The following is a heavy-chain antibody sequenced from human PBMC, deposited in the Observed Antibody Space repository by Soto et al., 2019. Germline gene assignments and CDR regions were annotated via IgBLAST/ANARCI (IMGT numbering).Heavy chain of an antibody. D-gene: IGHD2-2*02. J-gene: IGHJ4*02. CDR2: VYYSGSV. CDR3: ARVSVVVPTTVRYFDY. CDR1: GGFVSSGDYY. Sequence: SETLSLTCTVSGGFVSSGDYYWSWIRQPPGRGLEYIGYVYYSGSVNYTPSLKSRVTISLDTSKNQFSLKLSSVTAADTAIYYCARVSVVVPTTVRYFDYWGQGTRVTVSS. V-gene: IGHV4-61*08.